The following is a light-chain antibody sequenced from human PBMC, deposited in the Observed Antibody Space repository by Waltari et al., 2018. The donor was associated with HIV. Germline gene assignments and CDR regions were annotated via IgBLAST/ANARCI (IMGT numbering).Light chain of an antibody. V-gene: IGLV1-44*01. J-gene: IGLJ2*01. Sequence: QSVLTQPPSASGTPGQRVTISCSGSSSNIGSNTVNWYQQLPGTAPRRLIYSNNQRPSGVPDRFSGSKSGTSASLAISGLQSEDEADYYCAAWDDSLSGLVVFGGGTKLTVL. CDR3: AAWDDSLSGLVV. CDR2: SNN. CDR1: SSNIGSNT.